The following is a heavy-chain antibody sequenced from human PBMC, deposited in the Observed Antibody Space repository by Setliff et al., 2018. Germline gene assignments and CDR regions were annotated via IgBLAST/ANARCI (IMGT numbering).Heavy chain of an antibody. D-gene: IGHD5-18*01. J-gene: IGHJ6*02. CDR2: VYYTGNT. Sequence: SETLSLTCTVSGGSIMNYFWSWIRQPPGKGLEWVGYVYYTGNTNYNPSLKSRLTISVDPSKNQVSLQLKSATTADTAVYYCARDRTAYNYGMDIWGQGATVTVSS. CDR1: GGSIMNYF. V-gene: IGHV4-59*01. CDR3: ARDRTAYNYGMDI.